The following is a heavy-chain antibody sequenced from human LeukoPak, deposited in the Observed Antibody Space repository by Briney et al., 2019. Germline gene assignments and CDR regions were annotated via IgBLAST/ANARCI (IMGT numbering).Heavy chain of an antibody. D-gene: IGHD6-25*01. Sequence: SETLSLTCTVSGGSISSYYWSWIRQPPGKGLEWIGYIYYSGSTNYNPSLKSRVTISVDTSKNQFSPKLSSVTAADTAVYYCARDYGRAAVQHWGQGTLVTVSS. V-gene: IGHV4-59*01. CDR1: GGSISSYY. J-gene: IGHJ1*01. CDR3: ARDYGRAAVQH. CDR2: IYYSGST.